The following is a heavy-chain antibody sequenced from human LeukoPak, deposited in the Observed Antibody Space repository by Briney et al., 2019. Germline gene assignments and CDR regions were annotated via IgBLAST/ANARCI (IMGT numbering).Heavy chain of an antibody. CDR2: IYPGDSNT. D-gene: IGHD2-2*02. J-gene: IGHJ4*02. Sequence: PGESLKISCKGSGYTFTNYWIGWVRQMPEKGLEFMGIIYPGDSNTRYSPSLQGQVTISADKSINTAYLQWSSLKASDTAMYYCAKLKYCSGDSCYTSFDNWGQGTLVTVSS. V-gene: IGHV5-51*03. CDR3: AKLKYCSGDSCYTSFDN. CDR1: GYTFTNYW.